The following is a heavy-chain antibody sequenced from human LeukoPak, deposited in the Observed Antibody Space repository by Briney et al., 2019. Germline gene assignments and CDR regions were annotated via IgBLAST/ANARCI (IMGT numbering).Heavy chain of an antibody. J-gene: IGHJ4*02. V-gene: IGHV3-23*01. CDR3: AKEGGAAAVAGLCDY. D-gene: IGHD6-19*01. CDR1: GFTFSSYA. Sequence: GGSLRLSCAASGFTFSSYAMSWVRQAPGKGLEWVAAISGGGSSTYYADSVKGRFTISRDNSKNTVYLQVNSLRDKDTVVYYCAKEGGAAAVAGLCDYWGQGTLVTVSS. CDR2: ISGGGSST.